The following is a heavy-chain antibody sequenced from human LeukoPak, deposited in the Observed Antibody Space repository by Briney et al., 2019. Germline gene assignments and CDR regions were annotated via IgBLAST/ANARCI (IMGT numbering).Heavy chain of an antibody. CDR1: GFTFSSYS. CDR3: VKTRGISDYSGWRTFDY. Sequence: GGSLRLSCAASGFTFSSYSMNWVRQAPGKGLEWVSVISAGGVTTYYADSVKGRFTISRDNSKNTLYLQMNSLRAEDTAVYYCVKTRGISDYSGWRTFDYWGQGTLVTVSS. V-gene: IGHV3-23*01. J-gene: IGHJ4*02. D-gene: IGHD6-19*01. CDR2: ISAGGVTT.